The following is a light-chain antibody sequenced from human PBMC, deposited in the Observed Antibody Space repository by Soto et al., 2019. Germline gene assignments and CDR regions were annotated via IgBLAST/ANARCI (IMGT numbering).Light chain of an antibody. Sequence: LTQSPSFLSSSVGDRVTITCRASQGVSSNVAWYQLKPGKAPNLLIYTASTLQSGVPSRFSGSGSGTEFTLTISSLQPEDSATYYGQQSNSYPLTCGGGTNVEIK. CDR1: QGVSSN. J-gene: IGKJ4*02. CDR2: TAS. V-gene: IGKV1-9*01. CDR3: QQSNSYPLT.